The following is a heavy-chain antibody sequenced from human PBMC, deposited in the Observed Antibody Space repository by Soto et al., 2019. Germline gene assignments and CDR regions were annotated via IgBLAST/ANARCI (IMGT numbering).Heavy chain of an antibody. CDR2: ISYSGNS. Sequence: SETLSLTCTVSGDSISSIGHYWCGSRQPPGKGLEWIGGISYSGNSYYNPSLKSRVAISVDTSKNPFSLKLSSVSAAETAVYYCARGHGGITVFGAPGHFDYWGQGTLVTVSS. CDR3: ARGHGGITVFGAPGHFDY. D-gene: IGHD3-3*01. V-gene: IGHV4-39*01. CDR1: GDSISSIGHY. J-gene: IGHJ4*02.